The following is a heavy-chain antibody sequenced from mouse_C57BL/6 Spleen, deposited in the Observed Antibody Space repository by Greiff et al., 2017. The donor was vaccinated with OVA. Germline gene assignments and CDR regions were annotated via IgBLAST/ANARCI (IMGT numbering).Heavy chain of an antibody. J-gene: IGHJ4*01. CDR2: IYPGDGDT. CDR1: GYAFSSYW. Sequence: QVQLQQSGAELVKPGASVKISCKASGYAFSSYWMNWVKQRPGKGLEWIGQIYPGDGDTNYNGKFKGKATLTADKSSSTAYMQLSSLTSEDSAVYFCARETVVATYYYAMDYWGQGTSVTVSS. D-gene: IGHD1-1*01. CDR3: ARETVVATYYYAMDY. V-gene: IGHV1-80*01.